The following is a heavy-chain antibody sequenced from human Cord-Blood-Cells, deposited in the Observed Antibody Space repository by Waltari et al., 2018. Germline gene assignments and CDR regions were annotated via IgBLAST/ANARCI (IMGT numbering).Heavy chain of an antibody. J-gene: IGHJ3*02. CDR1: GFNVSSNY. V-gene: IGHV3-53*01. CDR2: IYSGGST. D-gene: IGHD1-7*01. CDR3: ARGTTPHAFDI. Sequence: EVQLVESGGGLIQPGGSLRLSCAASGFNVSSNYFRWVRQAPGKGLEWVSVIYSGGSTYYADSVKGRFTISRDNSKNTLYLQMNSLRAEDTAVYYCARGTTPHAFDIWGQGTMVTVSS.